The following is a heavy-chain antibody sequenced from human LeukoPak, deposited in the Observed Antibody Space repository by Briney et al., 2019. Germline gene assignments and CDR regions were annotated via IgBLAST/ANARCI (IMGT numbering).Heavy chain of an antibody. J-gene: IGHJ6*04. Sequence: GGSLRLSCVASGFTFSSYAMSWVRQAPGKGLEWVSVISGSGGSTYYADSVKGRFTISRDKSKNTLYLQMNSLRAEDTAVYYCAKDLNYYYCGMDVWGKGTTVTVSS. CDR2: ISGSGGST. CDR1: GFTFSSYA. CDR3: AKDLNYYYCGMDV. V-gene: IGHV3-23*01.